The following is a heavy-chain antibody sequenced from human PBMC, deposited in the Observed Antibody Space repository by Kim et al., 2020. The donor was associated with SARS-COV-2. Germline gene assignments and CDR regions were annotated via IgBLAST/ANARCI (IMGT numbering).Heavy chain of an antibody. D-gene: IGHD6-13*01. CDR1: GFTFNTYD. CDR3: ARRLDSSSWLDFDY. V-gene: IGHV3-30-3*01. J-gene: IGHJ4*02. CDR2: IIYDGSSK. Sequence: GGSLRLSCAASGFTFNTYDIHWVRQAPGKGLEWVAVIIYDGSSKYYADSVKGRFTVSRDNSKNTLYLQMNSLTPEDTGVYYCARRLDSSSWLDFDYWGQGALVTVSP.